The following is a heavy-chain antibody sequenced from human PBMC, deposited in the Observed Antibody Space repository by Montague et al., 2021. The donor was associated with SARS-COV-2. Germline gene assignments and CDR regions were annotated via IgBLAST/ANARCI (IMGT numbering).Heavy chain of an antibody. J-gene: IGHJ2*01. V-gene: IGHV4-4*07. Sequence: SETLSLTCTVSGGSISSYYWSWIRQPAGNGLEWIGRFYTTGSTNYNPSLKSRVTMSVDTSKNQFSLKLSSVTAADTAVYYCARSTFYSSGWWDNWYFDLWGRGTLVPVSS. CDR3: ARSTFYSSGWWDNWYFDL. D-gene: IGHD6-19*01. CDR2: FYTTGST. CDR1: GGSISSYY.